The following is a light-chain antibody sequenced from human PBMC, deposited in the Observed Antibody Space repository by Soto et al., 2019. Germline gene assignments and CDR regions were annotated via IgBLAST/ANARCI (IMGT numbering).Light chain of an antibody. CDR1: QTIMTY. V-gene: IGKV1-39*01. CDR2: AAS. J-gene: IGKJ1*01. Sequence: ESQRTQSRSSLSVSIRDEVTITCRASQTIMTYLNWYQLKPGKAPKLLIFAASSLQSGVPSRFSGSRSGPDFTLTISSLQPEDFATYYCQQSYSSPPTFGQGTKVDIK. CDR3: QQSYSSPPT.